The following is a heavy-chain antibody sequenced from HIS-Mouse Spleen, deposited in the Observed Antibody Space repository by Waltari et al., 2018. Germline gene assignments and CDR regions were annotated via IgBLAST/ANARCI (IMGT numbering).Heavy chain of an antibody. CDR3: ARGAGYFDY. CDR2: IYYSGST. Sequence: QLQLQESGPGLVKPSETLSLTCTVSGGSISSSSYYWGWLRHPPGKGLEWIGSIYYSGSTYYNPSLKSRVTISVDTSKNQFSLKLSSVTAADKAVYYCARGAGYFDYWGQGTLVTVSS. V-gene: IGHV4-39*07. J-gene: IGHJ4*02. CDR1: GGSISSSSYY.